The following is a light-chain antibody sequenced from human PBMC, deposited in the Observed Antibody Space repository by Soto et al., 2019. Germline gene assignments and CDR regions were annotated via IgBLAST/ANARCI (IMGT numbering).Light chain of an antibody. CDR1: QSVSRSY. Sequence: EIVLTQSPGTLSLSPGERATLSCRASQSVSRSYLAWYQQKPGQAPRLLIYGASSRATGIPDRFSGSGSGTDFALTISRLEPEGYAVYYCQQYGSSPPYTFGQVTKLEIK. V-gene: IGKV3-20*01. CDR2: GAS. J-gene: IGKJ2*01. CDR3: QQYGSSPPYT.